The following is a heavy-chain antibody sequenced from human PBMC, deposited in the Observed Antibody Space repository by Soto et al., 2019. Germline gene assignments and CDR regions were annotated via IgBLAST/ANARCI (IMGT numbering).Heavy chain of an antibody. CDR3: ARDGAAKSRDWFDP. CDR2: ISAYNGNT. J-gene: IGHJ5*02. Sequence: ASVKVSCKASGYTFTSYGISWVRQAPGQGLEWMGWISAYNGNTNYAQKLQGRVTMTTDTPTSTAYMELRSLRSDDTAVYYCARDGAAKSRDWFDPWGQGTLVTVSS. CDR1: GYTFTSYG. V-gene: IGHV1-18*01.